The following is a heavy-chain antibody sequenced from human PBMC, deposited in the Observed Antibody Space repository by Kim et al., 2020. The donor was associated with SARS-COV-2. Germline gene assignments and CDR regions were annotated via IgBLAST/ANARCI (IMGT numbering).Heavy chain of an antibody. CDR2: ISSSGSTI. V-gene: IGHV3-11*04. CDR1: GFTFSDYY. CDR3: ARRGTYYDILTGYYLGGVDY. D-gene: IGHD3-9*01. Sequence: GGSLRLSCAASGFTFSDYYMSWIRQAPGKGLEWVSYISSSGSTIYYADSAKGRFTISRDNAKNSLYLQMNSLRAEDTAVYYCARRGTYYDILTGYYLGGVDYWGQGTLVTVSS. J-gene: IGHJ4*02.